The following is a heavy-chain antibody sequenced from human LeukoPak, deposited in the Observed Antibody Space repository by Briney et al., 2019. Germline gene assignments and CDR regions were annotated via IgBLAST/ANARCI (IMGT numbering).Heavy chain of an antibody. CDR1: GFTFSSFA. J-gene: IGHJ4*02. Sequence: PGGSLRLSCVASGFTFSSFAMNWVRQAPGKGLEWVSSISSSSSYIYYADSVKGRFTISRDNAKNSLYLQMNSLRAEDTAVYYCARCDDNGCLFGYWGQGTLVTVSS. CDR3: ARCDDNGCLFGY. V-gene: IGHV3-21*01. CDR2: ISSSSSYI. D-gene: IGHD5-12*01.